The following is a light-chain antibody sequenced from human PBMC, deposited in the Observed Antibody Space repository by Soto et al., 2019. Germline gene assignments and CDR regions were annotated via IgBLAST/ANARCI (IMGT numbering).Light chain of an antibody. CDR1: SSDVGGYDY. V-gene: IGLV2-11*01. Sequence: QSALTQPRSVSGTPGQSVAISCTGTSSDVGGYDYVCWYQQHPGQVHKHMIYDVTKPPSGVPDRFSGSKSGNTASLTISGLQAEDEADYYCCSFAGNCFIFGTGTKLTVL. CDR2: DVT. J-gene: IGLJ1*01. CDR3: CSFAGNCFI.